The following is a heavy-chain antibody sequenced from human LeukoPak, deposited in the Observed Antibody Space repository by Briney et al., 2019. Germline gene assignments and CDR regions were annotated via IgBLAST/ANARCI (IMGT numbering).Heavy chain of an antibody. J-gene: IGHJ4*02. CDR1: GFTFSSYG. V-gene: IGHV3-30*02. D-gene: IGHD6-6*01. CDR2: IQYDGSNK. CDR3: ATSSSSSSWGPTDY. Sequence: GGSLRLYCAVSGFTFSSYGMHWVRQAPGKGLEWVAFIQYDGSNKYYVDSVKGRFTISRDNSKNTLYLQMNSLRAEDPAVYYCATSSSSSSWGPTDYWGQGTLVTVSS.